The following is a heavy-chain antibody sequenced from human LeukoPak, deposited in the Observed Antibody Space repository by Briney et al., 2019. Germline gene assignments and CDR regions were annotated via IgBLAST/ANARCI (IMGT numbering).Heavy chain of an antibody. D-gene: IGHD1-26*01. CDR2: ISYDGSNK. J-gene: IGHJ4*02. Sequence: GGSLRLSCAASGFPFSSYAMHWVRQAPGKGLEWVAVISYDGSNKYYADSVKGRFTISRDNSKNTLYLQMNSLRAEDTAVYYCARTSGSYMYYFDYGGQGTLVTVSS. CDR3: ARTSGSYMYYFDY. V-gene: IGHV3-30-3*01. CDR1: GFPFSSYA.